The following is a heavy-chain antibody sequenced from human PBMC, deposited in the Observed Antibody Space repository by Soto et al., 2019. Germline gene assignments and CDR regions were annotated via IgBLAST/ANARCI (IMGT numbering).Heavy chain of an antibody. CDR2: IIPIVGTA. V-gene: IGHV1-69*06. D-gene: IGHD3-3*01. Sequence: SVKVSCKASGGTFSSYAISWVRQAPGQGLEWMGGIIPIVGTANYAQKFQGRVTITADKSTSTAYMELSSLRSEDTAVYYCARGVSTPVRAFDYWGHGTLATVSS. J-gene: IGHJ4*01. CDR1: GGTFSSYA. CDR3: ARGVSTPVRAFDY.